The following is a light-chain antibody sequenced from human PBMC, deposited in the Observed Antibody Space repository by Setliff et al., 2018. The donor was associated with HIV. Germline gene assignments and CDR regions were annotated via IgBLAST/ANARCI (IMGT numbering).Light chain of an antibody. CDR2: EVR. J-gene: IGLJ1*01. V-gene: IGLV2-14*01. CDR1: SSDVGGYSY. CDR3: ISYATTNTLP. Sequence: QSALTQPASVSGSSGQSITISCTGTSSDVGGYSYVSWYQQHPGKAPKLIIYEVRNRPSGVSNRFSGSKSGNTASLTISGLQAEDEADYYCISYATTNTLPFGTGTKVTVL.